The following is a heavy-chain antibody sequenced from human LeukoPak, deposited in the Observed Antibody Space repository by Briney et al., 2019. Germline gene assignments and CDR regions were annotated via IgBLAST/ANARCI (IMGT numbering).Heavy chain of an antibody. CDR3: AREALGATVTTGFDY. J-gene: IGHJ4*02. CDR2: IYSGGST. V-gene: IGHV3-66*01. CDR1: EFSVGSNY. Sequence: GGSLRLSCAASEFSVGSNYMTWVRQAPGKGLEWVSLIYSGGSTYYADSVKGRFTISRDNSKNTLYLQMNSLRAEDTAVYYCAREALGATVTTGFDYWGQGTLATVSS. D-gene: IGHD4-17*01.